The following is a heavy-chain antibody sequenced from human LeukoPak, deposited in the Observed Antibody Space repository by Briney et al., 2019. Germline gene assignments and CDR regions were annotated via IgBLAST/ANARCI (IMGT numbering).Heavy chain of an antibody. Sequence: SGGSLRLSCEVPTVIFSTTIIHWVRQAPGKGLEWVAAMSFDGFSKYYADYMKDRLTISRDESKNTFHLQMGSLKPGDTAVCYCAREGHTSGHCGTFDNWGQGTTVAVSS. D-gene: IGHD3-22*01. CDR3: AREGHTSGHCGTFDN. V-gene: IGHV3-30*04. CDR1: TVIFSTTI. J-gene: IGHJ3*02. CDR2: MSFDGFSK.